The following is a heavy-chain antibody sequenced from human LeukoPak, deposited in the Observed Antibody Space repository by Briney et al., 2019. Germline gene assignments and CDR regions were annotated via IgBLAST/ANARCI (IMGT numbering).Heavy chain of an antibody. V-gene: IGHV4-61*03. CDR2: LYYTGSA. Sequence: SETLSLTCSDSGGSVSSGRYYWSWIRQPPGKGLEWIGYLYYTGSAYHNPSLKSRVTISVDTSKNHFSLKLSSVTAADTAVYYCARLSGSGGWYPWAFDIWGQGTMVAVSS. D-gene: IGHD6-19*01. CDR3: ARLSGSGGWYPWAFDI. J-gene: IGHJ3*02. CDR1: GGSVSSGRYY.